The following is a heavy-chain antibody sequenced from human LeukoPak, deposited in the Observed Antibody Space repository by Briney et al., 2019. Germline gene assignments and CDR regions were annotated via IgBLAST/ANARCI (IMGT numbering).Heavy chain of an antibody. CDR3: AKDRTRYTGYVHFDY. CDR1: GFTFSNYA. CDR2: FSGSGDST. D-gene: IGHD5-12*01. V-gene: IGHV3-23*01. J-gene: IGHJ4*02. Sequence: GGSLRLSCVASGFTFSNYAMSWVRQAPGKGLEWVSSFSGSGDSTNYADSVKGRFTISRDNSKNTLSLQMNGLRAEDTAVYYCAKDRTRYTGYVHFDYWGRGTLVTVSS.